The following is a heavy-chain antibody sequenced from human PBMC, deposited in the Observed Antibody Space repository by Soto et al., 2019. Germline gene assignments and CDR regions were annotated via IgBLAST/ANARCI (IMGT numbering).Heavy chain of an antibody. D-gene: IGHD3-3*01. CDR1: GGTFSSYA. CDR3: ARDSYDFFYFDY. J-gene: IGHJ4*02. V-gene: IGHV1-69*13. Sequence: ASVKVSCKASGGTFSSYAISLVRQAPGQGLXWMXGIXXIXGXXXYXXXFQGRVTITADESTSTAYMELSSLRSEDTAVYYCARDSYDFFYFDYWGQGTLVTVSS. CDR2: IXXIXGXX.